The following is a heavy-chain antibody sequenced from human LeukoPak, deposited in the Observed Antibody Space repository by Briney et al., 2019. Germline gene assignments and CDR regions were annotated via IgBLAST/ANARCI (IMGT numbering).Heavy chain of an antibody. J-gene: IGHJ4*02. CDR2: FNSDGSSK. V-gene: IGHV3-74*01. Sequence: KPGGSLRLSCAASGFTFGSYWMHWVRQAPGKGLVWVSRFNSDGSSKFHADSVKGRFTISRDNAKNTLDLQMNSLRAEDTAVYYCAMGPYYYDSSGYYYWGQGTLVTVSS. CDR3: AMGPYYYDSSGYYY. D-gene: IGHD3-22*01. CDR1: GFTFGSYW.